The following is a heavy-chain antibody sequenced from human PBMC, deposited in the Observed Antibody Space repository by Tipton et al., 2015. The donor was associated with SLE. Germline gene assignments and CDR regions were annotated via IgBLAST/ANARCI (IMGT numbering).Heavy chain of an antibody. CDR2: INHSGST. J-gene: IGHJ3*02. CDR3: ARDQEPFDI. Sequence: TLSLTCAVYGGSFSGYYWSWIRQPPGKGLAWIGEINHSGSTNYNPSLKSRVTISVDTSKNQFSLKLSSVTAADTAVYYCARDQEPFDIWGQGTMVTVSS. V-gene: IGHV4-34*01. D-gene: IGHD1-26*01. CDR1: GGSFSGYY.